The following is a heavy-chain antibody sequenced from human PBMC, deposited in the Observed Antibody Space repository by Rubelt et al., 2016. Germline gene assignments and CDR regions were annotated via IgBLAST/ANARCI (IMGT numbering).Heavy chain of an antibody. CDR3: GRGDRSVQLLSSH. D-gene: IGHD2/OR15-2a*01. V-gene: IGHV4-38-2*02. CDR1: NYSISSNYF. J-gene: IGHJ4*02. CDR2: IYHTGTT. Sequence: TCSVSNYSISSNYFWVWVRPPPGKGLEWIGSIYHTGTTYYGASLESRVLISVDTSKNQFSLRLTSVTAADTAMYYCGRGDRSVQLLSSHWGQGILVTVSS.